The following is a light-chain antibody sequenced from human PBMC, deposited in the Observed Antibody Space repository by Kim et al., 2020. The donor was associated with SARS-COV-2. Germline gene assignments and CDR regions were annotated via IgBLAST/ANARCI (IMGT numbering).Light chain of an antibody. J-gene: IGKJ2*01. Sequence: IVLTQSPGTLSLSPGERATLFCRASQTIRNNYLAWYQQRPGQAPRLLIYVASTRASGTPDRFSGSGSGTDFTLSINRLEPEDFAVYYCLQYTDLYTFGQGTKLEI. V-gene: IGKV3-20*01. CDR3: LQYTDLYT. CDR1: QTIRNNY. CDR2: VAS.